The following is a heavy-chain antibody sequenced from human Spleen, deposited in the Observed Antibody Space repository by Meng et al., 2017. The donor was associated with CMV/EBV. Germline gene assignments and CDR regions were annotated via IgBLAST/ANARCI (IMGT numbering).Heavy chain of an antibody. V-gene: IGHV3-23*01. CDR1: YG. CDR2: ISGSGGST. Sequence: YGMSWVRESPGKGMEWVSAISGSGGSTYYSDSVKGRFTISRDNSKNTLYLQMNSLRAEDTAVYYCAKDVSSGWYYFDYWGQGTLVTVSS. D-gene: IGHD6-19*01. CDR3: AKDVSSGWYYFDY. J-gene: IGHJ4*02.